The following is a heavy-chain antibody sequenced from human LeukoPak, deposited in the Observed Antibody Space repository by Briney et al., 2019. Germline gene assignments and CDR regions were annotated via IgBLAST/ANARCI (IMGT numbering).Heavy chain of an antibody. D-gene: IGHD3-16*01. V-gene: IGHV3-15*01. CDR3: ARGHD. J-gene: IGHJ4*02. CDR2: IKSKTDGGTT. CDR1: GFTFSNAW. Sequence: GGSLRLSCAASGFTFSNAWMSWVRQAPGKGLEWVGRIKSKTDGGTTDYAAPVKGRFTISRDNAKNSLYLQMNSLRAEDTAVYYCARGHDWGQGTLVTVSS.